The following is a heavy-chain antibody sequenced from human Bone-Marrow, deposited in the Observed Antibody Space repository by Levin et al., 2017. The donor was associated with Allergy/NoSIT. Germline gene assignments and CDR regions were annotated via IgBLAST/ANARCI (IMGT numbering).Heavy chain of an antibody. D-gene: IGHD1-26*01. CDR2: ISIDGSYT. V-gene: IGHV3-30*04. Sequence: GESLKISCAASGFTFTGHAMHWVRQAPGKGLDWLAAISIDGSYTPYADSVKGRFTISRDNSNSILYLHMNSLRPEDTAVYYCARDIGVGATLGTPDYWGQGTLVTVSS. J-gene: IGHJ4*02. CDR1: GFTFTGHA. CDR3: ARDIGVGATLGTPDY.